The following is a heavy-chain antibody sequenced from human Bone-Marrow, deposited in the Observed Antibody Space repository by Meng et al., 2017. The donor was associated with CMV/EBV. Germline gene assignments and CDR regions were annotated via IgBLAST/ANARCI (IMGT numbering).Heavy chain of an antibody. D-gene: IGHD2-2*01. CDR1: GGSISTYY. Sequence: GSLRLSCTVSGGSISTYYWSWIRQPPGKGLEWIGCIFYSGSTNYNPSLKSRVTISVDTSKNQFSLKLSSVTAADTAVYYCARDSSTSSRRAGYYYGMDVWGQGTTVTVSS. V-gene: IGHV4-59*12. CDR2: IFYSGST. J-gene: IGHJ6*02. CDR3: ARDSSTSSRRAGYYYGMDV.